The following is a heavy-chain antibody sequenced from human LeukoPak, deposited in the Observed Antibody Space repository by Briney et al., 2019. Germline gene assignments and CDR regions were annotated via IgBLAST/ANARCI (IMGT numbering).Heavy chain of an antibody. CDR1: GFTFSSYG. D-gene: IGHD6-6*01. V-gene: IGHV3-23*01. CDR3: AKDLKQLANVDC. CDR2: ISDSSGSI. J-gene: IGHJ4*02. Sequence: GGSPRLSSAASGFTFSSYGMSWVRQAPGKGLEWVSGISDSSGSIYYAQSVKGRFTISRDNSKNTLYLQMNSLRAEDTAVYYCAKDLKQLANVDCWGQGTLVTVSS.